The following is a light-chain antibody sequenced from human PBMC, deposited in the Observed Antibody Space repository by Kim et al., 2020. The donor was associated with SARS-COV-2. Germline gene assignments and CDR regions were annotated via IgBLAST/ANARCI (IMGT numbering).Light chain of an antibody. Sequence: SSELTQDSAVSVALGQTVRITCQGDSLRSYYASWYQQKPGQAPVLVIYGKNNRPSGIPDRFSGSSSGNTASLTITGAQAEDEADYYCNSRDSSGNLWVFG. J-gene: IGLJ3*02. CDR3: NSRDSSGNLWV. CDR1: SLRSYY. V-gene: IGLV3-19*01. CDR2: GKN.